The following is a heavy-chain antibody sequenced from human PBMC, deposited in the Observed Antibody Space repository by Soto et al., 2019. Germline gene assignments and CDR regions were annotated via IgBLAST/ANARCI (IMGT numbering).Heavy chain of an antibody. D-gene: IGHD5-18*01. V-gene: IGHV4-34*01. J-gene: IGHJ6*02. CDR3: ARDGGYSLYYYYGMDV. Sequence: SETLSLTCAVYGGSFSGYCWSWIRQPPGKGLEWIGDIYYSGSTYYNPSLKSRVTISVDTSKNQFSLKLSSVTAADTAVYYCARDGGYSLYYYYGMDVWGQGTTVTVSS. CDR2: IYYSGST. CDR1: GGSFSGYC.